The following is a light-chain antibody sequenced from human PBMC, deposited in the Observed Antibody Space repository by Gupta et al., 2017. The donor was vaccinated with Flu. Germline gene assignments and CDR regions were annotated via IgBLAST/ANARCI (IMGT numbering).Light chain of an antibody. J-gene: IGLJ1*01. CDR1: SSNIENDN. CDR2: KDY. V-gene: IGLV1-47*01. CDR3: VGWDASLTGYV. Sequence: QSVLTPPPPAARSPGQRVTISCSGSSSNIENDNVYWYQQLPGTAPKLLIYKDYQRPSGVPDRFSGSKSGASASLAISGFRSEDEADYYCVGWDASLTGYVFGTGTKVTVL.